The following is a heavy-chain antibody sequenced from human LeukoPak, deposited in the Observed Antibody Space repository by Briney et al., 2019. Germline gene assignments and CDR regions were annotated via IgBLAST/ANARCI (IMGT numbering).Heavy chain of an antibody. CDR3: AKSISRYSSGWYSDAFDI. V-gene: IGHV3-30*02. D-gene: IGHD6-19*01. CDR1: GFTFKSYG. J-gene: IGHJ3*02. Sequence: PGGSLRLSCAASGFTFKSYGIHWVRQAPGKGLEWVAYISDSGNEEFYADSVKGRFTISRDDSKNTVYVQMSSLRPEDTAVYYCAKSISRYSSGWYSDAFDIWGQGTMVTVSS. CDR2: ISDSGNEE.